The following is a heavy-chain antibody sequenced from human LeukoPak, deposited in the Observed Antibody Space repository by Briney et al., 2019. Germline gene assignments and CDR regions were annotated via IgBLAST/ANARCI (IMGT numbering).Heavy chain of an antibody. Sequence: AGGSLRLSCAASGFTFSSYAMSWVRQAPGKGLEWVSAISGSGGSTYYADSVKGRFTISRDNSKNTLYLQMNSLRAEDTTVYYCANLDYVAYFDYWGQGTLVTVSS. CDR1: GFTFSSYA. CDR2: ISGSGGST. J-gene: IGHJ4*02. CDR3: ANLDYVAYFDY. V-gene: IGHV3-23*01. D-gene: IGHD4-17*01.